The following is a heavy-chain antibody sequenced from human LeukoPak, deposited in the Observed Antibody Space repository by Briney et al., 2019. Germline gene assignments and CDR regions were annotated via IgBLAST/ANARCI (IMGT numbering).Heavy chain of an antibody. Sequence: SETLSLTCTVSGGSISSGSYYWSWIRQPAGKGLEWIGRIYTSGSTNYNPSLKSRVTISVDTSKNQFSLKLSSVTAADTAVYYCARAGWELRTYYYYYMDVWGKGTTVTVSS. J-gene: IGHJ6*03. CDR3: ARAGWELRTYYYYYMDV. V-gene: IGHV4-61*02. CDR1: GGSISSGSYY. CDR2: IYTSGST. D-gene: IGHD1-26*01.